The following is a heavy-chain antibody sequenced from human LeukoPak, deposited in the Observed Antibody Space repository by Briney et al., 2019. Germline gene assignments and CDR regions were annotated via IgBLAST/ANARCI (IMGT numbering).Heavy chain of an antibody. D-gene: IGHD3-22*01. J-gene: IGHJ4*02. CDR3: TTFDYYDSSGYPDY. CDR2: ISSSSSYI. V-gene: IGHV3-21*01. CDR1: GFTFSSYS. Sequence: GGSLRLSCAASGFTFSSYSMNWVRQAPGKGLEWVSSISSSSSYIYYADSVKGRFTISRDNAKNSLYLQMNSLSAEDTAVYYCTTFDYYDSSGYPDYWGQGTLVTVSS.